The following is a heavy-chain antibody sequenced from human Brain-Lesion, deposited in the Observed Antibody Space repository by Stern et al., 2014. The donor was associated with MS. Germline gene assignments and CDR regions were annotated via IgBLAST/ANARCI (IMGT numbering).Heavy chain of an antibody. V-gene: IGHV3-21*01. J-gene: IGHJ6*02. CDR3: ARVETPLADFYYYYGMDV. CDR2: INRGSDYI. Sequence: EVQLVESGGGLVKHGGSLRLSCAASGFNFSSYTMNWVRQAPGKGLEWVSSINRGSDYIYYADSVKGRFTISRDNAKNSLYLQMNSLRAEDTALYYCARVETPLADFYYYYGMDVWGQGTTVTVSS. D-gene: IGHD5-18*01. CDR1: GFNFSSYT.